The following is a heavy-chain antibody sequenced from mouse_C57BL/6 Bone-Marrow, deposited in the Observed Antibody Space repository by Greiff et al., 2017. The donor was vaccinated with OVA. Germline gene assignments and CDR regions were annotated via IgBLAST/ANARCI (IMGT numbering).Heavy chain of an antibody. CDR1: GYTFTSYW. D-gene: IGHD2-3*01. CDR2: IFPGSGST. J-gene: IGHJ2*01. V-gene: IGHV1-56*01. CDR3: ARIYDYVDY. Sequence: VQLQQSGPELVRPGASVKISCKASGYTFTSYWMQWVRQRPGQGLEWIGEIFPGSGSTYYNEKFKGKATLTVDTSSSTAYMQLSSLTSEDSAVYFCARIYDYVDYWGQGTTLTVSS.